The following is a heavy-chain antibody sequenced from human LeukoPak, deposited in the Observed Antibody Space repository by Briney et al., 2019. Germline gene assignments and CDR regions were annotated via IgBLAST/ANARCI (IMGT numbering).Heavy chain of an antibody. V-gene: IGHV4-34*01. D-gene: IGHD3-10*01. Sequence: PSETLSLTCAVYGGSFSGYYWSWIRQPPGKGLEWIGEINHSGSTNYNPSLKSRVTISVDTSKNQFSLKLSSVTAADTAEYYCARGEYYGSGSYYYWGQGTLVTVSS. CDR3: ARGEYYGSGSYYY. CDR2: INHSGST. J-gene: IGHJ4*02. CDR1: GGSFSGYY.